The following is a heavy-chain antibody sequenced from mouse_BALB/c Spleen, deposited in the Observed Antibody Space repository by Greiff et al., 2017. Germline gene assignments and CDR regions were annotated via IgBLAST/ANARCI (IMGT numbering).Heavy chain of an antibody. J-gene: IGHJ4*01. CDR3: ARKGTMDY. CDR1: GFTFSSYA. Sequence: EVQRVESGGGLVKPGGSLKLSCAASGFTFSSYAMSWVRQTPEKRLEWVASISSGGSTYYPDSVKGRFTISRDNARNILYLQMSSLRSEDTAMYYCARKGTMDYWGQGTSVTVSS. V-gene: IGHV5-6-5*01. CDR2: ISSGGST.